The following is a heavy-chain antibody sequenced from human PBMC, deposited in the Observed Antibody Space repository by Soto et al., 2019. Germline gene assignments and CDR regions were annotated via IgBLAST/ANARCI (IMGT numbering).Heavy chain of an antibody. Sequence: SETLSLTCTVSGGSISSYYWSWIRQPPGKGLEWIGYIYYSGSTNYNPSLKSRVTISVDTSKNQFSLKLTSVSAADRAVYYCGKELTGSSWYMAYWGQGTLVTVSS. CDR3: GKELTGSSWYMAY. CDR2: IYYSGST. D-gene: IGHD6-13*01. J-gene: IGHJ4*02. V-gene: IGHV4-59*12. CDR1: GGSISSYY.